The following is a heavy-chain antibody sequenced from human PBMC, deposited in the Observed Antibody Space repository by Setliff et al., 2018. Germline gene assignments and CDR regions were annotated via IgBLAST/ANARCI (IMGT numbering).Heavy chain of an antibody. CDR1: GGSFSGYQ. J-gene: IGHJ2*01. CDR3: ARAQVVFAISAPVWYFEF. CDR2: INHSGGT. D-gene: IGHD2-21*01. V-gene: IGHV4-34*01. Sequence: PSETLSLTCVVSGGSFSGYQWSWIRQPPGKGLDWIGEINHSGGTNYSPSLKSRVSISVDKSSNQFSLKLTSVTAADTAVYYCARAQVVFAISAPVWYFEFWGRGTQVTVSS.